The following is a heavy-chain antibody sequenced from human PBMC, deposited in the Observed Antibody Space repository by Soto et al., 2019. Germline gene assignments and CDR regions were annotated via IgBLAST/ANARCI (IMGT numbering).Heavy chain of an antibody. J-gene: IGHJ6*02. CDR3: ARHSPPFFYGSGPWDV. CDR2: IYSSGST. CDR1: GGSISNSY. V-gene: IGHV4-59*08. D-gene: IGHD3-10*01. Sequence: PSETLSLTCTVSGGSISNSYWSWIRQSPVGGLEWIGYIYSSGSTNYNPSLESRVTISVDTSKNQFSLKLRSLSAADTAVYYCARHSPPFFYGSGPWDVWGQGTTVTVSS.